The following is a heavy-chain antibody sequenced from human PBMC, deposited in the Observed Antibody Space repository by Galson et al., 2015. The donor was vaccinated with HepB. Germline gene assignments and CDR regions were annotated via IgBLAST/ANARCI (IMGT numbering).Heavy chain of an antibody. J-gene: IGHJ6*03. D-gene: IGHD3-3*01. CDR2: ISGNGIKT. V-gene: IGHV3-23*01. CDR3: AKEADVWSGTNSYMDV. Sequence: SLRLSCAASGFTFIHYAMSWVRQAPGKGLEWVSSISGNGIKTYQADSVKGRFTISRDNSKNTLDLQLNSLRVEDTAIYYCAKEADVWSGTNSYMDVWGKGIAVTVSS. CDR1: GFTFIHYA.